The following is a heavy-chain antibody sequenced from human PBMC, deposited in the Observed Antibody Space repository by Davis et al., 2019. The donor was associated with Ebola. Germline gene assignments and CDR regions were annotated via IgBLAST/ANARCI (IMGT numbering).Heavy chain of an antibody. CDR3: ADGDGYAAFDI. D-gene: IGHD5-24*01. J-gene: IGHJ3*02. CDR1: GGSVSSGSYY. CDR2: INHSGST. V-gene: IGHV4-39*01. Sequence: PSETLSLTCTVSGGSVSSGSYYWSWIRQPPGKGLEWIGEINHSGSTNYNPSLKSRVTISVDTSKNQFSLKLSSVTAADTAVYYCADGDGYAAFDIWGQGTTVTVSS.